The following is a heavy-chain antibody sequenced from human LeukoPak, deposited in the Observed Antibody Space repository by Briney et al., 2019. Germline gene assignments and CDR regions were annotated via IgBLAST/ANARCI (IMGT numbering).Heavy chain of an antibody. V-gene: IGHV2-70*11. Sequence: SGPTLVNPTQTLTLTCTFSGFSLSTDGMCVSWIRQPPGKALEWLARIDWDDDKYYSTSLKTRLTISKDTSKNQVVLTMTNMDPVDTATYFCARSLGYYYYYMDVWGKGATVTVSS. CDR3: ARSLGYYYYYMDV. CDR1: GFSLSTDGMC. CDR2: IDWDDDK. J-gene: IGHJ6*03.